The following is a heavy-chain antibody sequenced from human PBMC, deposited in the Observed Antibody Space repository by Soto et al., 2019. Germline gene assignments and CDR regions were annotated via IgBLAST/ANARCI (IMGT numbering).Heavy chain of an antibody. J-gene: IGHJ5*02. CDR1: GASISSDY. D-gene: IGHD2-15*01. V-gene: IGHV4-59*01. Sequence: VLLQESGPGLVKPSETLSLTCTVSGASISSDYWSWVRQSPEKGLEWIGHISYTGRTRYNPSLSSRVSMSVDTSKNQFSLNLNSMSAADTAVYYCVRTEDSDVSCDVDWFDPWGQGILVTVSS. CDR3: VRTEDSDVSCDVDWFDP. CDR2: ISYTGRT.